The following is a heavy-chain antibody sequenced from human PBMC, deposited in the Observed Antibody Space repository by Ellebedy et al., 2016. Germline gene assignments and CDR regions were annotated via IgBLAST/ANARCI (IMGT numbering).Heavy chain of an antibody. D-gene: IGHD5-24*01. V-gene: IGHV3-7*04. CDR2: INQDGSER. J-gene: IGHJ3*01. Sequence: GESLKISXAGSGFTFSSYWMTWVRRAPGKGLEWVANINQDGSERYYADSVRGRFTISRDNAENSLYLQMNSLRAEDTAVYYCARAATYAFDLWGQGTMVTVSS. CDR1: GFTFSSYW. CDR3: ARAATYAFDL.